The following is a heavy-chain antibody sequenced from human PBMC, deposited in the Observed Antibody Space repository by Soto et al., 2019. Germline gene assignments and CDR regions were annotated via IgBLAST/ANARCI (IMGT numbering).Heavy chain of an antibody. D-gene: IGHD5-18*01. CDR1: GFTFSSYA. Sequence: PGGSLILSCAASGFTFSSYAMSWARQAPGKGLEWVLAISGSGGSTYYADSVTGRFTISRDNSKTTLYLQMNSLRAEDTAVYYCAKVQGSGYSYGLGYYYYGMDVWGQGTTVTVSS. J-gene: IGHJ6*02. V-gene: IGHV3-23*01. CDR3: AKVQGSGYSYGLGYYYYGMDV. CDR2: ISGSGGST.